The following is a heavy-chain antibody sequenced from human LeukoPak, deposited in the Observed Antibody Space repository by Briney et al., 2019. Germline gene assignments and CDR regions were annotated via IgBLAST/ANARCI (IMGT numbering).Heavy chain of an antibody. V-gene: IGHV3-21*01. Sequence: PGGSLRLSCAASGFTFSSYSMNWVRQAPGKGLEWVSSISSSSSYIYYADSVKGRFTISRDNSKNTLYLQMNSLRAADTAVYYCARGVGGWYPDAFDIWGQGTMVTVSS. CDR3: ARGVGGWYPDAFDI. D-gene: IGHD6-19*01. J-gene: IGHJ3*02. CDR2: ISSSSSYI. CDR1: GFTFSSYS.